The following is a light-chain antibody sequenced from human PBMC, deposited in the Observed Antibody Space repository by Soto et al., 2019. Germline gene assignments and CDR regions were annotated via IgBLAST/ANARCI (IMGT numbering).Light chain of an antibody. V-gene: IGKV1-39*01. CDR2: VAS. CDR1: QSISSY. J-gene: IGKJ2*01. Sequence: DIQMTQSPSSLSASVGDRVTITCRASQSISSYLNWYQQKPGKATKLLIYVASSLQSGVPSRFSGSGSGTDFTLTISSLQPEDFETYYCQQSYSTPYTFGQGTKLEIK. CDR3: QQSYSTPYT.